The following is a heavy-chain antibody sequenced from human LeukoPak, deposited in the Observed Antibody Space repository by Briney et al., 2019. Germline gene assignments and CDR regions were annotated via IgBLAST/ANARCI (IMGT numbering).Heavy chain of an antibody. J-gene: IGHJ3*02. CDR3: ARGRDGYNWVDAFDI. CDR1: GGTFSSYA. D-gene: IGHD5-24*01. V-gene: IGHV1-69*13. CDR2: IIPIFGTA. Sequence: SVKVSCKASGGTFSSYAISWVRQAPGQGLEWMGGIIPIFGTANYAQKFQGRVTITADESTSTAYMELSSLRSEDTAVYYCARGRDGYNWVDAFDIWGQGTMVTVSS.